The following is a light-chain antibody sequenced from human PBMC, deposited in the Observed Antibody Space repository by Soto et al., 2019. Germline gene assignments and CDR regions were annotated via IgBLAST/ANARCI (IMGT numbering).Light chain of an antibody. V-gene: IGLV2-14*01. CDR3: NSYTKSSTLNWV. Sequence: QSALTQPASVSGSPGQSITISCIGTSSDVGGYNYVSWYQQHPGKAPKLMIYDVSNRPSGVSNCFSGSKSGNTASLTISGFQAEDEDEYYCNSYTKSSTLNWVFGGGTKLTVL. CDR2: DVS. J-gene: IGLJ3*02. CDR1: SSDVGGYNY.